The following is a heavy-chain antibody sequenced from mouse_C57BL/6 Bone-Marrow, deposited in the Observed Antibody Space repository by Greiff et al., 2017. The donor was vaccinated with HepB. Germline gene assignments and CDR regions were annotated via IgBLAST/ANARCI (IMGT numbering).Heavy chain of an antibody. D-gene: IGHD1-1*01. CDR3: ARNYGSSYEDAMDY. V-gene: IGHV1-64*01. CDR1: GYTFTSYW. J-gene: IGHJ4*01. Sequence: QVQLQQPGAELVKPGASVKLSCKASGYTFTSYWMHWVKQRPGQGLEWIGMIHPNSGSTNYNEKFKSKATLTVDKSSSTAYMQLSSLTSEDSAVYYGARNYGSSYEDAMDYWGQGTSVTVSS. CDR2: IHPNSGST.